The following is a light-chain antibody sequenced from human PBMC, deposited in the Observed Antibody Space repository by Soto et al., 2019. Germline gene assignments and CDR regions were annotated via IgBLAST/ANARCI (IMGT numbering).Light chain of an antibody. CDR1: QSVSSD. J-gene: IGKJ3*01. Sequence: EIVMTQSPATLSVSPGERATLSCRASQSVSSDFAWYQQKPGQAPRLLIYGASSRATGIPARFSGSVSGTEFTLTVSSLQSEDFAVYYCQQYNNWPPTFGPGTKVDIK. CDR3: QQYNNWPPT. CDR2: GAS. V-gene: IGKV3-15*01.